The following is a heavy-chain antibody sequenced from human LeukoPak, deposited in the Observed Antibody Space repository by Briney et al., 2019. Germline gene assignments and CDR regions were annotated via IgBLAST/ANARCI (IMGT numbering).Heavy chain of an antibody. CDR2: ISGSGGST. D-gene: IGHD1-26*01. Sequence: PGGSLRLSCAASEFTFNNYWMHWVRQAPGKGLEWVSAISGSGGSTYYADSVKGRFTISRDNAKNSLYLQMNSLRDEDTAVYYCARDPPAPFVYGGTYPPDAFDIWGQGAMVTVSS. V-gene: IGHV3-48*02. J-gene: IGHJ3*02. CDR1: EFTFNNYW. CDR3: ARDPPAPFVYGGTYPPDAFDI.